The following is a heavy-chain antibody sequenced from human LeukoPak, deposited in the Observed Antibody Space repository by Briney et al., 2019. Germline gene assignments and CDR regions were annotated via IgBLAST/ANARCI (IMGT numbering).Heavy chain of an antibody. CDR1: GFTFSRYW. V-gene: IGHV3-7*03. J-gene: IGHJ4*02. CDR2: IKQDGGEI. CDR3: ARDKGDYDTSGSLFVF. D-gene: IGHD3-22*01. Sequence: GGSLRLSCAASGFTFSRYWMSWVRQVPRKGLEWVANIKQDGGEIYYVDSVKGRFTISRDNAKSSLYLLMNSLRAGDTAVYYCARDKGDYDTSGSLFVFGGQGTPVTVSS.